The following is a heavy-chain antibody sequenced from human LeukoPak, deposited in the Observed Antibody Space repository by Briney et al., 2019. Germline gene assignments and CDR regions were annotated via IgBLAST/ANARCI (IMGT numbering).Heavy chain of an antibody. CDR1: GFTFTGHS. Sequence: GRSLRLSCVASGFTFTGHSMHWVRQAPGKGLEWVAFIRYDGSNKYYADSVKGRFTISRDNSKNTLYLQMNSLRAEDTAVYYCANPPRSSSWHSLDYWGQGTLVTVSS. D-gene: IGHD6-13*01. CDR3: ANPPRSSSWHSLDY. J-gene: IGHJ4*02. V-gene: IGHV3-30*02. CDR2: IRYDGSNK.